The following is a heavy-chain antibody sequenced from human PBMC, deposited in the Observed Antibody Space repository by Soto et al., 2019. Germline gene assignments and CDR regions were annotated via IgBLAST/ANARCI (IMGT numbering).Heavy chain of an antibody. V-gene: IGHV4-30-4*01. CDR1: GGSISSGDYY. Sequence: PSETLSLTCTVSGGSISSGDYYWSWIRQPPGKGLEWIGYIYYSGSTYYNPSLKSRVTISVDTSKNQFSLKLSSVTAADTAVYYCAKIGYCSGGSCQPLLDYWGQGTLVTVSS. D-gene: IGHD2-15*01. CDR2: IYYSGST. CDR3: AKIGYCSGGSCQPLLDY. J-gene: IGHJ4*02.